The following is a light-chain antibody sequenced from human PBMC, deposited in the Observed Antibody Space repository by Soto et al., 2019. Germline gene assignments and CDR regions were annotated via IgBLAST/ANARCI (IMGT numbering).Light chain of an antibody. CDR1: QSVRSTY. CDR3: KQYGSSQWT. V-gene: IGKV3-20*01. Sequence: EIVLTQSPGTLSLSPGERATLSCRATQSVRSTYLAWYQQKPGQAPRLLIYGASNRATGIPDRLSGSESGRDFTLSISRLEPEDFAVYYCKQYGSSQWTFGQGTKVESK. CDR2: GAS. J-gene: IGKJ1*01.